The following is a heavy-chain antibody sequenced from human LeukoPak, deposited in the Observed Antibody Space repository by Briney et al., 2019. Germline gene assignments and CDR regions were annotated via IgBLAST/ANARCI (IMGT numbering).Heavy chain of an antibody. CDR3: ARDRVLQPAGNWFDP. CDR1: GYTFTSYY. CDR2: INPSGGST. D-gene: IGHD4/OR15-4a*01. J-gene: IGHJ5*02. V-gene: IGHV1-46*01. Sequence: ASVKVSYKASGYTFTSYYMHWVRQAPGQGLEWMGIINPSGGSTSYAQKFQGRVTMTRDTSTSTVYMELSSLRSEDTAVYYCARDRVLQPAGNWFDPWGQGTLVTVSS.